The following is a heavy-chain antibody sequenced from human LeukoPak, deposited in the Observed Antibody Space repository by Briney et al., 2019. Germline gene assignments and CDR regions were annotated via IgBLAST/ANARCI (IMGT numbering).Heavy chain of an antibody. J-gene: IGHJ4*02. CDR2: IKQDGSEK. CDR1: GFTFSSYW. V-gene: IGHV3-7*03. Sequence: GGSLRLSCAASGFTFSSYWMGWVRQAPGKGLEWVANIKQDGSEKYYVDSVKGRFTISRDNSKNTLYLQMNSLRAEDTAVYYCARDQGDYFDYWGQGTLVTVSS. D-gene: IGHD3-16*01. CDR3: ARDQGDYFDY.